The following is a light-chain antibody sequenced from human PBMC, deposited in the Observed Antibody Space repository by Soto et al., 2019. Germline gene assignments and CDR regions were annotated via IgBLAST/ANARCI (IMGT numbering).Light chain of an antibody. CDR2: DAS. CDR1: QSISSW. CDR3: QQYNSYSPT. Sequence: DIQMTQSPSTLSASVGDRVTITCRASQSISSWLAWYQQKPGKAPKFLIYDASSLESGVPSRFSGSGSGTEFTLTISSLQPDYFATYSCQQYNSYSPTFGQGTKVDIK. J-gene: IGKJ1*01. V-gene: IGKV1-5*01.